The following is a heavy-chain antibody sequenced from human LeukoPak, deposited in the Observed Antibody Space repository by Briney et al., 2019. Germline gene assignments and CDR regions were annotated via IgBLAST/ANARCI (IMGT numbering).Heavy chain of an antibody. CDR3: ARDRVSGNQFDY. D-gene: IGHD4-23*01. J-gene: IGHJ4*02. CDR2: ISSSSNNI. CDR1: GFTFSSYS. V-gene: IGHV3-48*01. Sequence: GGSLRLSCAASGFTFSSYSMNWVRQAPGKGLEWFLYISSSSNNIYYADSVKGRFTISRDNAKNSLYLQMNSLRAEDPAVYYCARDRVSGNQFDYWGQGTLVTVSS.